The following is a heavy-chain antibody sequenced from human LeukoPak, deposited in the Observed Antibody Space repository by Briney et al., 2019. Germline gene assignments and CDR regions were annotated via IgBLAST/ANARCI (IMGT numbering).Heavy chain of an antibody. CDR3: ARGKYYCSGDSCSPPFDY. V-gene: IGHV4-34*01. J-gene: IGHJ4*02. CDR1: GGSFSDFY. Sequence: PSETLSPTCAVFGGSFSDFYWSWIRQTPGKGLEWIGEVDHTGGTKYNSSLKSRVTISVDTSKNQFSLKLSSVTAADTAVYYCARGKYYCSGDSCSPPFDYWGRGALVTVSS. CDR2: VDHTGGT. D-gene: IGHD2-15*01.